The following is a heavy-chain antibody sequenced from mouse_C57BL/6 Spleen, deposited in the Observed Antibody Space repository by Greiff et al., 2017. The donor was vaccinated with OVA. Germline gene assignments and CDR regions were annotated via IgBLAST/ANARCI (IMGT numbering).Heavy chain of an antibody. V-gene: IGHV1-81*01. J-gene: IGHJ2*01. CDR3: ARSNDGYGGYFDY. CDR2: IYPRSGNT. Sequence: QVQLKQSGAELARPGASVKLSCKASGYTFTSYGISWVKQRTGQGLEWIGEIYPRSGNTYYNEKFKGKATLTADKSSSTAYMELRSLTSEDSAVYVCARSNDGYGGYFDYWGQGTTLTVSS. D-gene: IGHD2-3*01. CDR1: GYTFTSYG.